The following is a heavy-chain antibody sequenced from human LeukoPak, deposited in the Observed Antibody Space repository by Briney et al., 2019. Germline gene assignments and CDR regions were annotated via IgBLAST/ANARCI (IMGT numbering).Heavy chain of an antibody. Sequence: LPGGSLRLSCAASGFTFSSYAMSWVRQAPGKGLEWVSAISGSGGSTYYADSVKGRFTISRDNSKNTLYLQMNSLRAEGTAVYYCAKDPRRVARNPLGDDYWGQGTLVTVSS. V-gene: IGHV3-23*01. J-gene: IGHJ4*02. D-gene: IGHD3-16*01. CDR1: GFTFSSYA. CDR3: AKDPRRVARNPLGDDY. CDR2: ISGSGGST.